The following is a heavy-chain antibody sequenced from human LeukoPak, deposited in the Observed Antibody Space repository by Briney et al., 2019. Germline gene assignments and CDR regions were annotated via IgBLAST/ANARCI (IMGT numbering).Heavy chain of an antibody. D-gene: IGHD3-16*01. CDR1: GDSISSGSYY. V-gene: IGHV4-61*02. CDR2: IYTSGST. Sequence: SETLSLTCTVSGDSISSGSYYWSWIRQPAGKGLEWIGRIYTSGSTNYNPSLKSRVTISVDTSKNQFSLKLSFVTAADTAVYYCARLIAYNWFDPWGQGTLVTVSS. CDR3: ARLIAYNWFDP. J-gene: IGHJ5*02.